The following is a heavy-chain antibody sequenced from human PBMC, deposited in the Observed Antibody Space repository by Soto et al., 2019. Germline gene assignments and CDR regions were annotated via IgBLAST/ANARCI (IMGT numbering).Heavy chain of an antibody. CDR1: GDSVSSNTAG. D-gene: IGHD3-10*01. V-gene: IGHV6-1*01. J-gene: IGHJ5*02. CDR2: TYYRSIWYF. CDR3: AKGGLVRGSFHGWFDP. Sequence: PSETLSLTCGISGDSVSSNTAGWSWIRQSPSRGLEWLGRTYYRSIWYFDYAPSVKGRITINPDTSKNQFSLHLNSVTPEDTAVYYCAKGGLVRGSFHGWFDPWGQGTLVTVS.